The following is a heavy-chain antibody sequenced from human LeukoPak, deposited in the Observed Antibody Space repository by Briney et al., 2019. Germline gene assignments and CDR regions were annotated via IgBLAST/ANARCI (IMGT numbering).Heavy chain of an antibody. Sequence: SETLSLTCTVSGDSINSDYWNWLRQPPGKGLEWIGYIYHTGSTNYNPSLRSRVTISVDRSKNQFSLKLSSVTAADTAVYYCARGPGIDSYGYYYYYGMDVWGQGTTVTVSS. CDR2: IYHTGST. D-gene: IGHD5-18*01. V-gene: IGHV4-59*12. CDR3: ARGPGIDSYGYYYYYGMDV. J-gene: IGHJ6*02. CDR1: GDSINSDY.